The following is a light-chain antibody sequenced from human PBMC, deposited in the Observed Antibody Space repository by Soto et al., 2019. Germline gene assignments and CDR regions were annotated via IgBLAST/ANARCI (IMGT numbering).Light chain of an antibody. J-gene: IGLJ3*02. Sequence: QSALTQPASVSGSPGQSITISCTGTSSDVGYDNYVSWFQQHPGKAPKLMIYEVSRRPSGVSNRFSGSKSANTASLTISGLQAEDEADYYCTSYTASSTWVFGGGTKLTVL. CDR2: EVS. CDR1: SSDVGYDNY. CDR3: TSYTASSTWV. V-gene: IGLV2-14*01.